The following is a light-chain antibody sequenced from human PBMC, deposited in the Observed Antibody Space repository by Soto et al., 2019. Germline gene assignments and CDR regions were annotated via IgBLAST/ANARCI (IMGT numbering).Light chain of an antibody. V-gene: IGKV4-1*01. CDR1: QSVLYNSNNKNC. Sequence: DIVMTQSPDSLAVSLGERVTINCKSSQSVLYNSNNKNCLAWYQQKPGQPPKLLIYWASTRESGVPDRFSGSGSGTDFTLTISSLQAEDVAVYYCQQYYTIPWTFGQGTKVEIK. CDR2: WAS. J-gene: IGKJ1*01. CDR3: QQYYTIPWT.